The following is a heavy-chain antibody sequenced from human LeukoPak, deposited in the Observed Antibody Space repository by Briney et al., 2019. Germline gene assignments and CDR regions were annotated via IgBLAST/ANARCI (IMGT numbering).Heavy chain of an antibody. CDR2: ISNSGSTI. CDR3: ARCIYCTEGVCYTRYYFDY. J-gene: IGHJ4*02. CDR1: GFSFSSYE. Sequence: GGSLRLSCAASGFSFSSYEMNWVRQAPGKGLEWVSYISNSGSTIYNADSVKGRFTISRDNAKNSPRLQMNSLRAEDTGPHYLARCIYCTEGVCYTRYYFDYWGQGTLVTVSS. V-gene: IGHV3-48*03. D-gene: IGHD2-8*01.